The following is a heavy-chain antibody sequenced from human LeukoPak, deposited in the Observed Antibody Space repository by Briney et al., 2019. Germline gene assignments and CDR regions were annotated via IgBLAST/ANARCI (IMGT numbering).Heavy chain of an antibody. V-gene: IGHV4-39*01. Sequence: SETLSLTCTVSGGSISSSSYYWGWIRQPPGKGLEWIGSIYYSGSTYYNPSLKSRVTISVDTSKNQFSLKLSSVTAADTAVYYCARYPGYYYAFDIWGQGTMVTVSS. CDR2: IYYSGST. J-gene: IGHJ3*02. CDR1: GGSISSSSYY. CDR3: ARYPGYYYAFDI. D-gene: IGHD3-22*01.